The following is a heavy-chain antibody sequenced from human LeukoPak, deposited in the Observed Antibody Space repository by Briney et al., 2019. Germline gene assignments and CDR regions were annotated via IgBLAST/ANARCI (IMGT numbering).Heavy chain of an antibody. Sequence: VASVKVSCKASGYTFTSYGISWVRQAPGQGLEWMGWISAYNGNTNYAQKLQGRVTMTTDTSTSTAYMELRSLRSDDTAVYYCARGYGGSYTPGYYYGMDVWGQGTTVTVSS. CDR3: ARGYGGSYTPGYYYGMDV. V-gene: IGHV1-18*01. D-gene: IGHD4-23*01. J-gene: IGHJ6*02. CDR2: ISAYNGNT. CDR1: GYTFTSYG.